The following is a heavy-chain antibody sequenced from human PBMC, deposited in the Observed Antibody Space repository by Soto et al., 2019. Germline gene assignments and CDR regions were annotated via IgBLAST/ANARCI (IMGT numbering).Heavy chain of an antibody. D-gene: IGHD2-2*02. CDR2: VYYSGTS. Sequence: PSETLSLTCTVSGGSISSRSYYWGWIRQPPGKGLELIGSVYYSGTSYYNPSLKSRVTISVDTSKNQFSLKLSSVTAADTAVYYCARQKALTHTLFDYWGQGTLVTVSS. V-gene: IGHV4-39*01. J-gene: IGHJ4*02. CDR3: ARQKALTHTLFDY. CDR1: GGSISSRSYY.